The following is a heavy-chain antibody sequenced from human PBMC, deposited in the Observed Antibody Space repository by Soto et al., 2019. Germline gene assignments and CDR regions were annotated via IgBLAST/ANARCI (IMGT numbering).Heavy chain of an antibody. D-gene: IGHD6-19*01. CDR2: ISAYNGNT. Sequence: ASVKVSCKASGYTFTSYGISWVRQAPGQGLEWMGWISAYNGNTNYAQKLQGRVNMTIDTSTSTAYMELRSLRSDDTAVYYCALTGVAVAGTWYFQHWGQGTLVTVSS. V-gene: IGHV1-18*01. CDR1: GYTFTSYG. J-gene: IGHJ1*01. CDR3: ALTGVAVAGTWYFQH.